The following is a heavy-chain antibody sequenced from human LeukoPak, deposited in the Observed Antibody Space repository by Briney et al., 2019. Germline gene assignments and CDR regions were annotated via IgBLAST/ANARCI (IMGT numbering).Heavy chain of an antibody. V-gene: IGHV3-23*01. J-gene: IGHJ4*02. Sequence: PGGSLRLSCTASGFTFSTHAMTWVPQAPGKGLEWVSSIGTRSDDTYYADSVKGRFTFSRDNSKNTLYLQMDSLRAEDTAVYYCAKDVLNYDGSGYYYGFFDYWGQGTLVTVSS. D-gene: IGHD3-22*01. CDR3: AKDVLNYDGSGYYYGFFDY. CDR2: IGTRSDDT. CDR1: GFTFSTHA.